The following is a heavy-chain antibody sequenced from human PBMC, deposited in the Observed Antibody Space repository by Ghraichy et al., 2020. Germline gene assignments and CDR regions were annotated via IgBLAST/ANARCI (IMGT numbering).Heavy chain of an antibody. CDR1: GFTFSSYS. D-gene: IGHD4-17*01. CDR2: ISSSSSTI. J-gene: IGHJ4*02. Sequence: GGSLRLSCAASGFTFSSYSMNWVRQAPGKGLEWVSHISSSSSTIYYADSVKGRLTISRDNAKNSLYLQVNSLRDEDTAVYYCARGGYGAPGDYWGQGTLVTVSS. CDR3: ARGGYGAPGDY. V-gene: IGHV3-48*02.